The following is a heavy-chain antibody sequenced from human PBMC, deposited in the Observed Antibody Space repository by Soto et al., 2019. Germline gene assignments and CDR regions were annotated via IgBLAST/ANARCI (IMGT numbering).Heavy chain of an antibody. Sequence: QVQLVESGGSVVQPGGSRRLSCAASGFSFSYYGLHWVRQAPGKGLEWLALITHDGYNRYYADSVKGRFTISRDNSKNTIFLQMNSLKSEDTAVYYCAKGGSFDIWGLGTPVTVSS. CDR3: AKGGSFDI. V-gene: IGHV3-30*18. CDR2: ITHDGYNR. D-gene: IGHD6-6*01. CDR1: GFSFSYYG. J-gene: IGHJ4*02.